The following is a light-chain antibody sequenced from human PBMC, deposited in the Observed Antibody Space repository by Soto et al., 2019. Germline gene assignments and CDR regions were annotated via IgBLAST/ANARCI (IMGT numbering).Light chain of an antibody. CDR2: DAS. V-gene: IGKV1-5*01. Sequence: DIQLTQSPSSLSASVGDRVTITCRASESVTIWLAWYQQKPGKAPRLLIYDASTLEGGVPSRFSASGSGTEFTLTISSLQPDDFATYYCEQYDSRSPWTFVQGTKIEIK. CDR1: ESVTIW. CDR3: EQYDSRSPWT. J-gene: IGKJ1*01.